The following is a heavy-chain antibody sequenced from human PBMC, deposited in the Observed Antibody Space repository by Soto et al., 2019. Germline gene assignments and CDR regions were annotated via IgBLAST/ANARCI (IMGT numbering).Heavy chain of an antibody. CDR3: ARDGPYRKIDDN. J-gene: IGHJ4*02. CDR2: ISFDGSTT. CDR1: GFSFSSYG. V-gene: IGHV3-33*01. D-gene: IGHD2-2*01. Sequence: QVQLVESGGGVVQPGRSLRLSCGTSGFSFSSYGMHWVRQAPGKGLEWVAFISFDGSTTHYADSVKGRFTITRDNSKNILYLHMNSLTVEDTAMYHCARDGPYRKIDDNWGQGTLVTVSS.